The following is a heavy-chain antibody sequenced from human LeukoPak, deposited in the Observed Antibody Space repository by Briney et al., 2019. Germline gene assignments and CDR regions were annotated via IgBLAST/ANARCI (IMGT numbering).Heavy chain of an antibody. CDR3: ARVGYDSSGYFASGYYFDY. CDR1: GGSISSGDYY. Sequence: PSQTLSLTGTVSGGSISSGDYYWSWIRQPPGKGLEWIGYIYYSGSTNYNPSLKSRVTISVDTSKNQFSLKLSSVTAADTAVYYCARVGYDSSGYFASGYYFDYWGQGTLVTVSS. CDR2: IYYSGST. J-gene: IGHJ4*02. D-gene: IGHD3-22*01. V-gene: IGHV4-61*08.